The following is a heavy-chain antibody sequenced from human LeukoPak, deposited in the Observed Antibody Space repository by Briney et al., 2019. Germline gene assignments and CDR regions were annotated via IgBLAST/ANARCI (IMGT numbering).Heavy chain of an antibody. V-gene: IGHV4-4*07. Sequence: SETLSLTCTVSGGSISSYYWSWIRQPAGKGLEWIGRIYTSGSTNYNPSLESRVTMSVDTSKNQFSLKLSSVTAADTAVYYCARLTSSWYQDWYFDLWGRGTLVAVSS. CDR1: GGSISSYY. CDR2: IYTSGST. J-gene: IGHJ2*01. CDR3: ARLTSSWYQDWYFDL. D-gene: IGHD6-13*01.